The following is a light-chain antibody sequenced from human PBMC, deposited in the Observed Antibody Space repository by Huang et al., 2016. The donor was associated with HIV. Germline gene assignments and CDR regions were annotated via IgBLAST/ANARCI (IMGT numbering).Light chain of an antibody. J-gene: IGKJ1*01. Sequence: DIQMTQSPSSVSASVGDRVTITCRASQDLSSWLAWYQQKPGKAPKLLIYAASSVQSGVPSRFSGTGSGTDFTLTISSLQPEDFATYYCQQATSFPPWAFGQGTKVEIK. CDR1: QDLSSW. V-gene: IGKV1-12*01. CDR2: AAS. CDR3: QQATSFPPWA.